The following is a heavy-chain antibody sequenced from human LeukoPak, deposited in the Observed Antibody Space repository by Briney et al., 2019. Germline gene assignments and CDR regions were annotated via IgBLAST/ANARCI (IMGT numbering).Heavy chain of an antibody. J-gene: IGHJ6*03. V-gene: IGHV4-59*01. CDR1: GGSISGYY. Sequence: SETLSLTCTVSGGSISGYYWSWIRQPPGKGLEYLGYIYYSGSTNYNPSLKSRVTISVDTSKNQFSLKLSSVTAADTAVYYCARVISIRWGYYYYYMDVWGKGTAVTVFS. D-gene: IGHD4-23*01. CDR3: ARVISIRWGYYYYYMDV. CDR2: IYYSGST.